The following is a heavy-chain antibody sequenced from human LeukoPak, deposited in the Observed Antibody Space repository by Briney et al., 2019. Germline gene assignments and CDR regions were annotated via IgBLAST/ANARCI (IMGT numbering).Heavy chain of an antibody. J-gene: IGHJ6*04. Sequence: KAAETLSLTCTVSGCSISSGGYYWSRIRQPPGKGLEWIGYIYHSGSTYYNPSLKSRVTISVDRSKNQFSLNLSSVTAADTAVYYCVRDPTRLGYCTSTICPHRMDVWGKGATVTVSS. V-gene: IGHV4-30-2*01. CDR3: VRDPTRLGYCTSTICPHRMDV. D-gene: IGHD2-2*01. CDR2: IYHSGST. CDR1: GCSISSGGYY.